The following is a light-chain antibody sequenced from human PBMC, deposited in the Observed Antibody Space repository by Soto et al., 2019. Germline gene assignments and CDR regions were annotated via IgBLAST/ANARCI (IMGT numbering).Light chain of an antibody. CDR3: SSYTSTSPLVV. CDR2: DVS. CDR1: SSDVGGYNY. Sequence: QSVLTQPASVSGSPGQSITISCTGTSSDVGGYNYVSWYQQHPGKAPKLMIYDVSNRPSGVSNRFSGSKSGNMASLTISGLQAEDEADYYCSSYTSTSPLVVFGGGTKLSVL. J-gene: IGLJ2*01. V-gene: IGLV2-14*01.